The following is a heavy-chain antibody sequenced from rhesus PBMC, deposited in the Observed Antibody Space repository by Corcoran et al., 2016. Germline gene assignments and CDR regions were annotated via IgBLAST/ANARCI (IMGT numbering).Heavy chain of an antibody. J-gene: IGHJ4*01. V-gene: IGHV4-160*01. Sequence: QLQLQESGPGLVKPSETLSLTCAVSGGSISSNYWSWLRQPPGKGLEWIGYIYGSSGSTYYNPSLKSRVTNSTDTSKNQFSLKLSSVTAVDTAVYYCARGQGYSGYSFGDFDYWGQGVLVTVSS. CDR2: IYGSSGST. D-gene: IGHD5-30*01. CDR3: ARGQGYSGYSFGDFDY. CDR1: GGSISSNY.